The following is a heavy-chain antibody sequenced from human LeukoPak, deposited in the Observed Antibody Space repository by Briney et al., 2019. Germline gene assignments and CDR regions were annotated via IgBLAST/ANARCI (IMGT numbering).Heavy chain of an antibody. D-gene: IGHD2-15*01. V-gene: IGHV4-59*01. Sequence: SETLSLTCTASGASISYYYWSWIRQPPGKGLEWIGYIHYSGDTDYNPSLKSRVTISVDTSKNQFSLNLSSVTAADTAIYFCASRSGRNYYGMDVWGQGTTVTVSS. CDR2: IHYSGDT. CDR1: GASISYYY. J-gene: IGHJ6*02. CDR3: ASRSGRNYYGMDV.